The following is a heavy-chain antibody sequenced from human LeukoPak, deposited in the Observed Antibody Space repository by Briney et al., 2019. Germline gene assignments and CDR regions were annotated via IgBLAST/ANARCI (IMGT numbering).Heavy chain of an antibody. D-gene: IGHD3-10*02. V-gene: IGHV3-48*03. CDR1: GFTFSSYE. J-gene: IGHJ6*04. CDR2: ISSSGSTI. CDR3: AELGITMIGGV. Sequence: GGSLRLSCAASGFTFSSYEMNWVRQAPGKGLEWVSYISSSGSTIYYADSVKDRFAISRDNAKNSLYLQMNSLRAEDTAVYYCAELGITMIGGVWGKGTTVTISS.